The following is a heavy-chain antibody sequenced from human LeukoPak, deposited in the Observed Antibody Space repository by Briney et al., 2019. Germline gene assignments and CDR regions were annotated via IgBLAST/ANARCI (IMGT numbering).Heavy chain of an antibody. CDR1: GFTFSSYS. Sequence: GGSLRLSCAASGFTFSSYSMNWVRQAPGKGLEWVSSISSSSSYIYYADSVKGRFTISRDNAKNTVYLEMNSLSVEDTATYYCIRDFRSADLWGQGTLVTVTS. CDR3: IRDFRSADL. V-gene: IGHV3-21*01. CDR2: ISSSSSYI. J-gene: IGHJ5*02.